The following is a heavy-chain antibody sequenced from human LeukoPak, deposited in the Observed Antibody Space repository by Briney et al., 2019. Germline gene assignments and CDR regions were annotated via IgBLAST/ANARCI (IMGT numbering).Heavy chain of an antibody. D-gene: IGHD6-19*01. J-gene: IGHJ4*02. CDR3: TKDLMTGFSSGWYLAY. V-gene: IGHV3-23*01. CDR2: TGGSDDNT. CDR1: GFSFNGYA. Sequence: GGSLRLSCEGSGFSFNGYAMSWVRQASGKGLEWVAVTGGSDDNTHYADSVKGRFSISRDTSENRLFLQMNSLRPDDSALYYCTKDLMTGFSSGWYLAYWGQGTLVTVSS.